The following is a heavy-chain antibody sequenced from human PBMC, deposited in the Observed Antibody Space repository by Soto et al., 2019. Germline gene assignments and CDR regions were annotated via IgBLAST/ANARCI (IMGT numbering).Heavy chain of an antibody. Sequence: SEKLSLTCTVTGESINNISYYWVWIRQPPGKGLEWIGSIYYSGSTYNNPSLKSRVSMSVDTSKNQFSLKLRSVTAADTALYYCARQLISVVTQASFDLWGQGSLLT. D-gene: IGHD2-21*02. V-gene: IGHV4-39*01. CDR3: ARQLISVVTQASFDL. J-gene: IGHJ4*02. CDR2: IYYSGST. CDR1: GESINNISYY.